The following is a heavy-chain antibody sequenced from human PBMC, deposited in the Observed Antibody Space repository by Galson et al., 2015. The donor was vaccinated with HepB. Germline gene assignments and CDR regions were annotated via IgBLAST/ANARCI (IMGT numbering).Heavy chain of an antibody. V-gene: IGHV3-33*01. CDR2: IWYDGSNK. J-gene: IGHJ3*02. CDR1: GFTFSSHG. Sequence: SLRLSCAASGFTFSSHGMHWVRQAPGKGLEWVAVIWYDGSNKYYADSVKGRFTISRDNSKNTLYLQMNSLRAEDTAVYYCAREYGTNIVVVPAAIGAFDIWGQGTMVTVSS. D-gene: IGHD2-2*01. CDR3: AREYGTNIVVVPAAIGAFDI.